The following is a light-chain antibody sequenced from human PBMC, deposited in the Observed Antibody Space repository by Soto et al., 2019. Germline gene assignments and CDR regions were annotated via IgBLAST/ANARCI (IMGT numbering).Light chain of an antibody. Sequence: DIVMTQSPATLSVSPGERATLSCRASQSVSSNLAWYQQKPGQDHRLLIYGEYTRATGIKDRFSGSGSGTEFTLTISSMQSEDFAVYYCQKYNNWHLTVGQGTKVDIK. CDR1: QSVSSN. CDR3: QKYNNWHLT. J-gene: IGKJ1*01. V-gene: IGKV3-15*01. CDR2: GEY.